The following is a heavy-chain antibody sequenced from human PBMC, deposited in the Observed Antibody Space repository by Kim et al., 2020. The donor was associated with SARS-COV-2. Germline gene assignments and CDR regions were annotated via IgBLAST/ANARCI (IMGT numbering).Heavy chain of an antibody. J-gene: IGHJ4*02. D-gene: IGHD3-22*01. V-gene: IGHV4-59*11. Sequence: SETLSLTCTVSGGSISGQYWTWIRQAPQKRLEWIGYIHENGRTDYNPSLKSRVTISIDTSRNQFSLRLTSVTAADTAVYHCASWPTSCYFDYWGQGFLVTVSS. CDR2: IHENGRT. CDR1: GGSISGQY. CDR3: ASWPTSCYFDY.